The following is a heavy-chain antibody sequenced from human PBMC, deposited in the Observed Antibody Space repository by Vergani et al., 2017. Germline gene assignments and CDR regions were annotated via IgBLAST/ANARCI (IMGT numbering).Heavy chain of an antibody. CDR3: ARHGVHGGFDY. CDR2: IYYSGST. D-gene: IGHD4-23*01. CDR1: GGSISSYY. Sequence: QVQLPESGPGLVKPSETLSLTCTVSGGSISSYYWCWIRQPPGKGLEWIGYIYYSGSTNYNPSLKSRVTISVDTSKNQFSLKLSSVTAADTAVYYCARHGVHGGFDYWGQGTLVTVSS. J-gene: IGHJ4*02. V-gene: IGHV4-59*08.